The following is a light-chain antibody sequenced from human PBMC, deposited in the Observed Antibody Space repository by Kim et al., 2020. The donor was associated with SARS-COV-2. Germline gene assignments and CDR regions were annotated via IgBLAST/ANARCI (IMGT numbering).Light chain of an antibody. Sequence: SFSGDRHNIGNNFVFLYRQLPGAAPRLLMYRNDPRPSGVPDRISGSKSGTSASLVISDLRSEDEADYFCASWDDTLNSQLFGGGTQLTVL. J-gene: IGLJ3*02. CDR3: ASWDDTLNSQL. V-gene: IGLV1-47*01. CDR1: RHNIGNNF. CDR2: RND.